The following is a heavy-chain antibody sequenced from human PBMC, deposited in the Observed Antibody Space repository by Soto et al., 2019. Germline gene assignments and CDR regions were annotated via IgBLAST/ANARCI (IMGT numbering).Heavy chain of an antibody. V-gene: IGHV4-30-4*01. CDR3: ARDLELRDYYYYGMDV. Sequence: SETLSLTCTVSGGSISSGDYYWSWIRQPPGKGLEWIGYIYYSGSTYYDPSLKSRVTISVDTSKNQFSLKLSSVTAADTAVYYCARDLELRDYYYYGMDVWGQGTTVTVSS. CDR2: IYYSGST. D-gene: IGHD1-7*01. J-gene: IGHJ6*02. CDR1: GGSISSGDYY.